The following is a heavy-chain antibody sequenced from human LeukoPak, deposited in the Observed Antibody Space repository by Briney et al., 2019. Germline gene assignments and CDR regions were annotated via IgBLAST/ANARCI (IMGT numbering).Heavy chain of an antibody. CDR1: GGSISSTSYY. J-gene: IGHJ3*02. V-gene: IGHV4-39*01. CDR3: ARPFTSGNIDAFDI. D-gene: IGHD6-19*01. Sequence: SETLSLTCTVSGGSISSTSYYWGWIRQPPGEGLEWLGNIYNSGSNYYNSSLKSRLTISVDPSKNQFSLKLSSVTAADTAVYYRARPFTSGNIDAFDIWGQGTMVTVSS. CDR2: IYNSGSN.